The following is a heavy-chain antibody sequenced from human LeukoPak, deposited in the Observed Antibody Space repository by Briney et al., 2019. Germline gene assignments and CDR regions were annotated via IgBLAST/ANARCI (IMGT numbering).Heavy chain of an antibody. CDR1: GFTFSSYA. CDR3: ARGNCSSASCYRFDP. CDR2: ISYDGSNK. V-gene: IGHV3-30*04. Sequence: GGSLRLSCAASGFTFSSYAMHWVRQAPGKGLKWVAVISYDGSNKYYADSVKGRFTISRDNSKNTLYLQMNSLRAEDTAVYYCARGNCSSASCYRFDPWGQGTLVTVSS. J-gene: IGHJ5*02. D-gene: IGHD2-2*01.